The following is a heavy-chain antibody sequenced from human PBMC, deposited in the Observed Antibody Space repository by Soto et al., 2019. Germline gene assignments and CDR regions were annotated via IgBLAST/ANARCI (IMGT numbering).Heavy chain of an antibody. D-gene: IGHD2-2*01. CDR2: IAFDGSDK. Sequence: GGSLRLSCAASGFTFSSYGMHWVRQAPGKGLEWVAVIAFDGSDKNYVDTVKGRFTVSRDNSKNTLYLQMNSLRGDDTAVYYCAKEKISTSCCNWFDPWGQGTLVTVSS. V-gene: IGHV3-30*18. CDR1: GFTFSSYG. J-gene: IGHJ5*02. CDR3: AKEKISTSCCNWFDP.